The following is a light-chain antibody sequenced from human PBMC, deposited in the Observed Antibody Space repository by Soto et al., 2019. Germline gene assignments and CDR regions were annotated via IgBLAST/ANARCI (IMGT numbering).Light chain of an antibody. V-gene: IGKV3-20*01. CDR1: QSVSSNY. CDR3: QQYGGSPRVT. J-gene: IGKJ4*01. CDR2: GAS. Sequence: EIVLTQSPGTLSLSPGERATLSCRASQSVSSNYLAWDQQKPGQAPRLLIYGASSRATGIPDRFSGSGSGTDFTLTISRREPEDCAVYYCQQYGGSPRVTFGGGIKVEIK.